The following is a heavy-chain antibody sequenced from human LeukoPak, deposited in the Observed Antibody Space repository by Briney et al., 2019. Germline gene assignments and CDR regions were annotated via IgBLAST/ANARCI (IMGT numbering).Heavy chain of an antibody. J-gene: IGHJ4*02. V-gene: IGHV4-34*01. CDR2: IHYTGAT. CDR3: TRGNILSGYCFDF. CDR1: GGSISGYY. D-gene: IGHD3-9*01. Sequence: SETLSLTCAVYGGSISGYYWSWIRQPPGKGLGWVGEIHYTGATSYNPSLKSRATISIETSKNRVSLKLSSVTAADTAVYYCTRGNILSGYCFDFWGQGALVTVSS.